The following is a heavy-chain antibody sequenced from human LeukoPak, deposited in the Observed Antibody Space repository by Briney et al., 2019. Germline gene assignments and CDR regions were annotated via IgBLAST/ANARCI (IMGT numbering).Heavy chain of an antibody. V-gene: IGHV3-7*01. CDR3: ARVEASGYDYGAFDY. D-gene: IGHD5-12*01. J-gene: IGHJ4*02. CDR1: GFTFSSYA. Sequence: GGSLRLSCAASGFTFSSYAMSWVRQAPGKGLEWVANIKQDGSEKYYVDSVKGRFTISRDNAKNSLYLQMNSLRAEDTAVYYCARVEASGYDYGAFDYWGQGTLITVSS. CDR2: IKQDGSEK.